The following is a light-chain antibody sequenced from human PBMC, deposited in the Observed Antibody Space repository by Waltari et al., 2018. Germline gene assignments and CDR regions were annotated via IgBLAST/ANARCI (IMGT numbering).Light chain of an antibody. V-gene: IGKV1-5*01. CDR3: QHYYTSSWT. Sequence: IQMTQSPSTLSASVGDRVTITCRASQSIGRKLAWYRQKPGKAPNPLVYDVSSFESGVPSRFTGSGSGTEFTLTISNLQPDDFATYYCQHYYTSSWTFGQGTKVEIK. J-gene: IGKJ1*01. CDR2: DVS. CDR1: QSIGRK.